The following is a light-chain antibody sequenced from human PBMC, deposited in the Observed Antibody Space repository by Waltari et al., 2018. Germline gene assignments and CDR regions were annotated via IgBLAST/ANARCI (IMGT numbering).Light chain of an antibody. CDR2: TKN. CDR1: RTNIGSST. Sequence: QSVLTQPPSASGTPGQRVTTSCSVSRTNIGSSTVNWYRQLPGPAPQLLTHTKNQRASGVPDRFSGSKSGTSASLAISGLQSEDEAVYYCAAWDDSPDGLVFGGGTKLTVL. V-gene: IGLV1-44*01. CDR3: AAWDDSPDGLV. J-gene: IGLJ3*02.